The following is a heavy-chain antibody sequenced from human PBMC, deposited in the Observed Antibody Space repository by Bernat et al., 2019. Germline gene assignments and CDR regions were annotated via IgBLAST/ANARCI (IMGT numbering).Heavy chain of an antibody. CDR1: GFTFSSYA. CDR2: ISGSGGST. CDR3: AKLNRPYYDSSGYPHDAFDI. D-gene: IGHD3-22*01. J-gene: IGHJ3*02. V-gene: IGHV3-23*04. Sequence: EVQLVESGGGLVKPGGSLRLSCAASGFTFSSYAMSWVRQAPGKGLEWVSAISGSGGSTYYADSVKGRFTISRDNSKNTLYLQMNSLRAEDTAVYYCAKLNRPYYDSSGYPHDAFDIWGQGTMVTVSS.